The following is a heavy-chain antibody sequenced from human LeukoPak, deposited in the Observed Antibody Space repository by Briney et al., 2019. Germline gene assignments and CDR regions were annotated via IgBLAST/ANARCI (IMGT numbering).Heavy chain of an antibody. D-gene: IGHD3-9*01. CDR1: GSTLTSYA. CDR3: ARAAQPGWIQPRENWFGP. J-gene: IGHJ5*02. Sequence: ASVKASCKASGSTLTSYAMHWVRQAPGQRLEWMGWINAGNGNTKYSQKFQGRVTITRDTSANTAYMELSSLRSEDTAVYYCARAAQPGWIQPRENWFGPWGQGTLVTVAS. V-gene: IGHV1-3*01. CDR2: INAGNGNT.